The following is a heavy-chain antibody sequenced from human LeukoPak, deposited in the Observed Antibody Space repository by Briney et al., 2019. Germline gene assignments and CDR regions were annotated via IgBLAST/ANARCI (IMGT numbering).Heavy chain of an antibody. CDR2: ISGSGDSA. D-gene: IGHD3-16*01. V-gene: IGHV3-23*01. CDR1: GFTFSSYA. J-gene: IGHJ4*02. Sequence: GGSLRLSCAASGFTFSSYAMTWVRQAPGKGLEWVSAISGSGDSAYYADSVKGRFTISRDNSRNTLYLQMNSLRAEDTAVYYCARDGGWLLYYFDYWGQGTLVTVSS. CDR3: ARDGGWLLYYFDY.